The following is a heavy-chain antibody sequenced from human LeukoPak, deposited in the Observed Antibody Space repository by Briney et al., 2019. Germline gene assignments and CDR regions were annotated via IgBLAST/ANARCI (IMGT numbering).Heavy chain of an antibody. CDR3: ARGYNPNWFDP. J-gene: IGHJ5*02. CDR1: GGSISSGGYS. CDR2: IYHSGST. Sequence: SETLSLTCAVSGGSISSGGYSWSWLRQPPGKGLEWIGYIYHSGSTYYNPSLKSRVTISVDRSKNQFSLKLSSVTAADTAVYYCARGYNPNWFDPWGQGTLVTVSS. V-gene: IGHV4-30-2*01. D-gene: IGHD1-14*01.